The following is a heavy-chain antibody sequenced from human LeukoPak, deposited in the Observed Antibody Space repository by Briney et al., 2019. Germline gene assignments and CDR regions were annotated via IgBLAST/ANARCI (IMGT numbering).Heavy chain of an antibody. CDR3: ARQSGEMATITGAFDI. V-gene: IGHV5-51*01. CDR2: IYPGDSDT. D-gene: IGHD5-24*01. J-gene: IGHJ3*02. Sequence: GESLKISCKGSGYSFTSYWIGWVRQMPGKGLEWMGIIYPGDSDTRYSPSFQGQVTISADKSISTAYLQWSSLKASGTAMYYCARQSGEMATITGAFDIWGQGTMVTVSS. CDR1: GYSFTSYW.